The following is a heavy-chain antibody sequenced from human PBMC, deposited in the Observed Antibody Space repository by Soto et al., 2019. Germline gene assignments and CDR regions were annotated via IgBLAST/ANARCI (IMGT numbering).Heavy chain of an antibody. CDR3: VIWGTSGGMDV. CDR1: GFTFRSFV. CDR2: TSYDGSNA. J-gene: IGHJ4*02. D-gene: IGHD3-16*01. V-gene: IGHV3-30*19. Sequence: QVQLVESGGGVVQPGTSLRLSCVGSGFTFRSFVIHWVRQAPGKGLEWVARTSYDGSNAYYDDSVKGRFTISRDNSRKTLDLPMDSLRLGDGALYYCVIWGTSGGMDVWGQGTLVPVSS.